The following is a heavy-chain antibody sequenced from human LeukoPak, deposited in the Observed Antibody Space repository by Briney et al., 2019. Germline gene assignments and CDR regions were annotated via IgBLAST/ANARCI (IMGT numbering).Heavy chain of an antibody. Sequence: PSETLSLTCTVSGGSISSSSYYWGWIRQPPGKGLEWIGSIYYSGSTYYNPSLKSRVTISVDTSKNQFSLKLGSVTAADTAVYYCARRRGSGWYWEFDYWGQGTLVTVSS. CDR2: IYYSGST. CDR3: ARRRGSGWYWEFDY. V-gene: IGHV4-39*01. CDR1: GGSISSSSYY. J-gene: IGHJ4*02. D-gene: IGHD6-19*01.